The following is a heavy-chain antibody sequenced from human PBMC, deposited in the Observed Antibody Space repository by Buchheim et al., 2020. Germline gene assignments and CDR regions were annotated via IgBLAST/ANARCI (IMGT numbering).Heavy chain of an antibody. Sequence: QLQLQESGPGLVKPSETLSLTCTVSGGSTSGSEYYYGWIRQPPGKGLEWIGSIYYSGSTYYNPSLKSRVTISIETSKNQCSLKLSSVTAADTAVYYCESSYSSGRFDYWGQGTL. V-gene: IGHV4-39*07. CDR1: GGSTSGSEYY. J-gene: IGHJ4*02. CDR2: IYYSGST. CDR3: ESSYSSGRFDY. D-gene: IGHD3-22*01.